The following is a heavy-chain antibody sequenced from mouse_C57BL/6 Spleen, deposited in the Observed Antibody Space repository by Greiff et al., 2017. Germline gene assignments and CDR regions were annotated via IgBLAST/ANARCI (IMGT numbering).Heavy chain of an antibody. D-gene: IGHD1-1*01. Sequence: QVQLQQSGAELMKPGASVKLSCKATGYTFTGYWIEWVKQRPGHGLEWIGEILPGNGSTNYNEKFKGKATFTADTSSNTAYMQLSSLTTEDSAIYYCARNPGYGSSSCYALDYWGQGTSVTVSS. V-gene: IGHV1-9*01. CDR1: GYTFTGYW. J-gene: IGHJ4*01. CDR3: ARNPGYGSSSCYALDY. CDR2: ILPGNGST.